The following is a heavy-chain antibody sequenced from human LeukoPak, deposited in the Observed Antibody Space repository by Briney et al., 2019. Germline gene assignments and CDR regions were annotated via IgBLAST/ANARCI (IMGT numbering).Heavy chain of an antibody. CDR2: TYYRSNWYH. V-gene: IGHV6-1*01. J-gene: IGHJ5*02. Sequence: SQTLSLTCAISGDSVSSNSAAWNWIRQSPARGLEWLGRTYYRSNWYHDYAVSVKSRITINPDTSKNQFSLHLDSVTPEYTAVYYCARDSDNWLDPWGQGTLVTVSS. CDR3: ARDSDNWLDP. CDR1: GDSVSSNSAA.